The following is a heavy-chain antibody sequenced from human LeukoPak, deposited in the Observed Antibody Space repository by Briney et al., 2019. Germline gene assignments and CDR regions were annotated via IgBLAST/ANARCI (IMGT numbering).Heavy chain of an antibody. CDR2: LRAGGPYGTEK. J-gene: IGHJ4*02. V-gene: IGHV3-30*02. CDR3: AKGLEIVVDEYFDY. CDR1: GFDFNTFI. Sequence: GSLRLSCAASGFDFNTFIMHWVRQGPGKGLEWLTFLRAGGPYGTEKFYADSVKGRFTISRDNSKNTLYLQMNSLRAEDTAVYYCAKGLEIVVDEYFDYWGQGTLVTVSS. D-gene: IGHD3-22*01.